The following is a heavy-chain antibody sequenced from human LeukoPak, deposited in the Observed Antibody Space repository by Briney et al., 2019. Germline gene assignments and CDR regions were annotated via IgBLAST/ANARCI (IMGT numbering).Heavy chain of an antibody. CDR1: GFTFSNYW. Sequence: PSGTLRLSCTTSGFTFSNYWMYWVRQAPGKGLMWVSRIKSDGTGITYTDSVEGRFTISRDNAKNTLYLQMNSLRDEDTAVYYCVRGQTIDYWGQGTLLT. D-gene: IGHD3-3*01. V-gene: IGHV3-74*01. CDR2: IKSDGTGI. J-gene: IGHJ4*02. CDR3: VRGQTIDY.